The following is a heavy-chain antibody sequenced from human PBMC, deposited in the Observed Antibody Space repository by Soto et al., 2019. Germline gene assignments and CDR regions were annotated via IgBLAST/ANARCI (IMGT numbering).Heavy chain of an antibody. CDR1: GYTFTSYA. CDR2: INAGNGNT. CDR3: ARDCLVVSCPAD. D-gene: IGHD3-22*01. V-gene: IGHV1-3*01. Sequence: ASVEVSCEASGYTFTSYAMHWVRQAPGQRLEWMGWINAGNGNTKYSQKFQGRVTITRDTSASTAYMELSSLRSEDTAVYYCARDCLVVSCPADWGQGTLVTVSS. J-gene: IGHJ4*02.